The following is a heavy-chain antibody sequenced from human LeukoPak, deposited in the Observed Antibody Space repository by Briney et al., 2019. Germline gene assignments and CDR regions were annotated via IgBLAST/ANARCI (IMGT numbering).Heavy chain of an antibody. CDR3: ARGRNYYYMDV. J-gene: IGHJ6*03. V-gene: IGHV3-21*01. Sequence: KSGGSLRLSCAASGFTFSSYSMNWVRQAPGKGLEWVSSISSSSSYIYYADSVKGRFAISRDNAKNSLYLQMNSLRAEDTAVYYCARGRNYYYMDVWGKGTTVTVSS. CDR2: ISSSSSYI. CDR1: GFTFSSYS.